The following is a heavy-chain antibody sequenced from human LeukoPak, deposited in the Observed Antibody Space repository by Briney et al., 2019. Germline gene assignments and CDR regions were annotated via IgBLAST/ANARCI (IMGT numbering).Heavy chain of an antibody. CDR2: MNPNSGNT. D-gene: IGHD3-22*01. CDR1: GYTFTSYD. J-gene: IGHJ3*02. CDR3: ASGSDESSGQHHDAFDI. V-gene: IGHV1-8*01. Sequence: ASVKVSCKASGYTFTSYDINWVRQATGQGLEWMGWMNPNSGNTGYSQKFQGRVTMTRNTSISTAYMELSSLRSEDTAVYYCASGSDESSGQHHDAFDIWGQGTMVTVSS.